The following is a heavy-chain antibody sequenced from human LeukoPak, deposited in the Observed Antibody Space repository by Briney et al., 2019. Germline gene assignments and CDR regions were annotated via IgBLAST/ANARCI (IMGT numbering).Heavy chain of an antibody. CDR3: AKKYSSDWRSFDY. CDR2: IWYDGSNK. CDR1: GFTFSSYG. J-gene: IGHJ4*02. D-gene: IGHD6-19*01. V-gene: IGHV3-33*06. Sequence: GGSLRLSCAASGFTFSSYGMHWVRQAPGKGLEWVAVIWYDGSNKYYADSVKGRFTISRDNSKNTLYLQMNSLRAEDTAIYYCAKKYSSDWRSFDYWGQGALVTVSS.